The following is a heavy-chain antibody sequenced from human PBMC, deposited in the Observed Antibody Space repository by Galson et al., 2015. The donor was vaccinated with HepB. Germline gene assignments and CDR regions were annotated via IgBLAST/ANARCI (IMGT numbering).Heavy chain of an antibody. Sequence: SLRLSCAVSGFSLNSYGMHWVRRAPGKGLEWVAFIWYDGRNKYHADSVKGRFTISRDNSKNTLYLQMNSLRAEDTAVYYCVRDRPTEYYYDSYGYAYYFDYWGQGTLVTVSS. CDR2: IWYDGRNK. CDR3: VRDRPTEYYYDSYGYAYYFDY. D-gene: IGHD3-22*01. CDR1: GFSLNSYG. J-gene: IGHJ4*02. V-gene: IGHV3-30*02.